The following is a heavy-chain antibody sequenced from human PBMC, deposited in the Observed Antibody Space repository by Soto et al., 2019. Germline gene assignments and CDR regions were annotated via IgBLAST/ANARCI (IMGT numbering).Heavy chain of an antibody. CDR2: TYYWSKWYN. CDR3: ARDLSIAAAGRAGYYYYGMDV. V-gene: IGHV6-1*01. CDR1: GDSVSSNSAA. Sequence: SQTLSLTCAISGDSVSSNSAAWNWIRQSPSRGLEWLGRTYYWSKWYNDYAVSVKSRITINPDTSKNQFSLQLNSVTPEDTAVYYCARDLSIAAAGRAGYYYYGMDVWGQGTTVTVSS. J-gene: IGHJ6*02. D-gene: IGHD6-13*01.